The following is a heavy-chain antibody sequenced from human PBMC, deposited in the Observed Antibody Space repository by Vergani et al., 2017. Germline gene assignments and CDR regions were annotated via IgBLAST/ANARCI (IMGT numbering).Heavy chain of an antibody. Sequence: QVQLVQSGAEVKKPGSSVKVSCKASGGTFSSYAISWVRQAPGQGLEWMGGIIPIFGTANYAQKFQGRVTITADKSTSTAYMELSSLRSEDTAVYYCARGLAAAVTWGDDAFDIWGQGTMVTVSS. D-gene: IGHD6-13*01. CDR3: ARGLAAAVTWGDDAFDI. V-gene: IGHV1-69*06. CDR1: GGTFSSYA. CDR2: IIPIFGTA. J-gene: IGHJ3*02.